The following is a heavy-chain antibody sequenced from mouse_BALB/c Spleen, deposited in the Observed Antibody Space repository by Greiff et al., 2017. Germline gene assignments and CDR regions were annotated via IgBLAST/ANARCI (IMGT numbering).Heavy chain of an antibody. CDR3: ARGLSTMITTSWLAY. D-gene: IGHD2-4*01. CDR2: ISSGGST. V-gene: IGHV5-6-5*01. Sequence: EVKLVESGGGLVKPGGSLKLSCAASGFTFSSYAMSWVRQTPEKRLEWVASISSGGSTYYPDSVKGRFTISRDNARNILYLQMSSLRSEDTAMYYCARGLSTMITTSWLAYWGQGTLVTVSA. CDR1: GFTFSSYA. J-gene: IGHJ3*01.